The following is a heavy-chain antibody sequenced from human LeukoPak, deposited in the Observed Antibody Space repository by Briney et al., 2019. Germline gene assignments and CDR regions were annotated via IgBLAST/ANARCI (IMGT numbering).Heavy chain of an antibody. CDR2: ILYDGSNK. V-gene: IGHV3-30*04. CDR3: ARVPQRYCSGGSCSLGYYGMDV. D-gene: IGHD2-15*01. J-gene: IGHJ6*04. CDR1: GFTFSSYA. Sequence: PGGSLRLSCAASGFTFSSYAMHWVRQAPGKGLEWVAVILYDGSNKYYADSVKGRFTISRDNSKNTLYLQMNSLRAEDTAVYYCARVPQRYCSGGSCSLGYYGMDVWGKGTTVTVSS.